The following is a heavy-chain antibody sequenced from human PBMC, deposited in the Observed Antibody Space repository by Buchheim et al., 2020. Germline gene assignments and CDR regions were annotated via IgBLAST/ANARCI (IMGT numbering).Heavy chain of an antibody. V-gene: IGHV7-4-1*02. Sequence: QVQLVQSGSELKKPGASEKVSCKASGYTFTSYAMNWVRQAPGQGLEWMGWINTNTGNPTYAQGFTGRFVFSLDTSVSTAYLQISSLKAEDTAVYYCASDNVDIVAKKFVASDHYYYMDVWGKGTT. J-gene: IGHJ6*03. CDR1: GYTFTSYA. D-gene: IGHD5-12*01. CDR3: ASDNVDIVAKKFVASDHYYYMDV. CDR2: INTNTGNP.